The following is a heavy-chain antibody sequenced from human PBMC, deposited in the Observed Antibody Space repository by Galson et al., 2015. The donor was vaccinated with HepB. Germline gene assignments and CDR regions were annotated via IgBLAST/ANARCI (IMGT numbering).Heavy chain of an antibody. CDR1: GFTFSDYY. CDR2: ISNSSSYT. Sequence: SLRLSCAASGFTFSDYYMSWIRQAPGKGLEWVSYISNSSSYTNYADSVKGRFTISRDNAKNSLYLQMNSLRAEDTAVYYCARDYGGNWYFDLWGRGTLVTVSS. CDR3: ARDYGGNWYFDL. D-gene: IGHD4-23*01. V-gene: IGHV3-11*06. J-gene: IGHJ2*01.